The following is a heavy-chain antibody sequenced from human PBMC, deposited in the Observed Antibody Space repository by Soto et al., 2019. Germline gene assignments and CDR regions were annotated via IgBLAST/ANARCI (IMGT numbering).Heavy chain of an antibody. CDR2: IYYSGSL. Sequence: SETLSLTCTVSGGSVSGGANYWTWIRQLPGKGLEWIGYIYYSGSLYYNPSLKSRVAISVDTSKNQFSLRLSSVTAADTAVYYFARGQITATGLIDSCGQGSLVTGAS. J-gene: IGHJ5*01. V-gene: IGHV4-31*03. CDR1: GGSVSGGANY. CDR3: ARGQITATGLIDS. D-gene: IGHD1-7*01.